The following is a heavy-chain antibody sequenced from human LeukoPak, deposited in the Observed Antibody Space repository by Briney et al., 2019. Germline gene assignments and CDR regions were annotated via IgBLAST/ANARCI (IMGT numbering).Heavy chain of an antibody. J-gene: IGHJ4*02. V-gene: IGHV3-23*01. Sequence: GGSLRLSCAASGFTFSSYAMSWVRQAPGKGLEWVSVISGSGLSTYYADSVKGRFTISRDNSKNTLYLRVSSLRAEDTAVYYCARDRHETVATTADYWGQGILVTVSS. CDR1: GFTFSSYA. CDR2: ISGSGLST. D-gene: IGHD5-12*01. CDR3: ARDRHETVATTADY.